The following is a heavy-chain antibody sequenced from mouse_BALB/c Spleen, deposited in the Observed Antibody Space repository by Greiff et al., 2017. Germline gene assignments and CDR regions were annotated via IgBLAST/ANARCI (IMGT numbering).Heavy chain of an antibody. CDR1: GFTFSSYA. V-gene: IGHV5-6-5*01. Sequence: EVKLMESGGGLVKPGGSLKLSCAASGFTFSSYAMSWVRQTPEKRLEWVASISSGGSTYYPDSVKGRFTISRDNARNILYLQMSSLRSEDTAMYYCARGGYYGYDDYWGQGTTLTVSS. CDR3: ARGGYYGYDDY. CDR2: ISSGGST. J-gene: IGHJ2*01. D-gene: IGHD1-2*01.